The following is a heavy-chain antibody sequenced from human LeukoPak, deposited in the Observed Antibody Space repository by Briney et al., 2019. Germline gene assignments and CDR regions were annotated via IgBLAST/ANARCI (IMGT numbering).Heavy chain of an antibody. J-gene: IGHJ5*02. CDR3: ARASTAGWNDEWLHPFDP. V-gene: IGHV4-39*07. CDR2: IYYSGST. D-gene: IGHD1-1*01. Sequence: ETLSLTCSVSGGSLRRSCYYWGWVPPPPRKGLGWVGGIYYSGSTYYNPSLKSRVTISVDTSKNQFSLKLSSVTAADTAVYYCARASTAGWNDEWLHPFDPWGQGTLVTVSS. CDR1: GGSLRRSCYY.